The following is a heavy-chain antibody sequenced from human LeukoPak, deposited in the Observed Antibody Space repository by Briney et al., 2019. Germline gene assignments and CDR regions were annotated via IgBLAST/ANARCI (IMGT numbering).Heavy chain of an antibody. V-gene: IGHV4-59*01. CDR1: GGYISNYY. CDR2: IYFSGST. D-gene: IGHD6-13*01. CDR3: ARTSHPHGSSWLFDY. Sequence: PSETLSLTCTVSGGYISNYYWSWIRQPPGKGLEWIGYIYFSGSTNYNPSLKSRVTISVDTSRNQFSLQLSSVTAADTAVYYCARTSHPHGSSWLFDYWGQGTLVTVSS. J-gene: IGHJ4*02.